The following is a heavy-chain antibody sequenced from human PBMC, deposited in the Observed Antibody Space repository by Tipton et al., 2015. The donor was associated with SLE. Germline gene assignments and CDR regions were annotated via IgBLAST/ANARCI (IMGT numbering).Heavy chain of an antibody. V-gene: IGHV4-31*03. D-gene: IGHD5-12*01. J-gene: IGHJ4*02. CDR1: GGSISSGSYF. CDR2: IYYSGSP. Sequence: TLSLTCTVSGGSISSGSYFWTWIRQPPGKGLEWIGYIYYSGSPYYNPSLRSRVTISVDTSKNHFSLKLSSVTAADTAVYYCARGGVGGYDYFDFWSPGTLVTVSS. CDR3: ARGGVGGYDYFDF.